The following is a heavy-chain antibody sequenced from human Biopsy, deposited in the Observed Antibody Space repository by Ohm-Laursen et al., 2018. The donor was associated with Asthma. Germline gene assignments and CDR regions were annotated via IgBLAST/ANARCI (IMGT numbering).Heavy chain of an antibody. J-gene: IGHJ4*02. CDR2: INTNTGNP. CDR1: GYTFTYFS. V-gene: IGHV7-4-1*02. D-gene: IGHD5-12*01. Sequence: ASVKVSCKASGYTFTYFSIYWVRQAPGQGLEWLGRINTNTGNPTYAQAYTGRFVFSLDTSVSTAYLRISSLKADDTAVYYCARGRYRGYDFDYWGQGSLVTFSS. CDR3: ARGRYRGYDFDY.